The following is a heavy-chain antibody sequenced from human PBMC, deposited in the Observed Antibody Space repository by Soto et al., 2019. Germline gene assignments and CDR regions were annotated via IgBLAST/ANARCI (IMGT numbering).Heavy chain of an antibody. Sequence: EVQLVESGGGLVKPGGSLRLSCAASGFTFSSYSMNWVRQAPGKGLEWVSFISSSSSYIYYADSVKGRFTISRDNAKTTLYLHMNSLRAEDTAVYYCARGCGEGEYDMLTCYYYYWGKGTLVSVS. J-gene: IGHJ4*01. CDR2: ISSSSSYI. D-gene: IGHD3-9*01. CDR1: GFTFSSYS. V-gene: IGHV3-21*06. CDR3: ARGCGEGEYDMLTCYYYY.